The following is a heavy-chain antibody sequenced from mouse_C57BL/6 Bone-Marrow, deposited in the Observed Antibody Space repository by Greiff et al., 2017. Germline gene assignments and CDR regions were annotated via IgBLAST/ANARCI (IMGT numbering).Heavy chain of an antibody. CDR2: IDPSDSYT. D-gene: IGHD2-13*01. J-gene: IGHJ3*01. CDR3: AREEGDDPFAY. Sequence: QVQLQQPGAELVKPGASVKLSCKASGYTFTSYWMQWVKQRPGQGLEWIGEIDPSDSYTNYNQKFKGTATLTVDTSSSTAYMQLRNLTSEDSAVYDSAREEGDDPFAYWGQGTLVTVSA. V-gene: IGHV1-50*01. CDR1: GYTFTSYW.